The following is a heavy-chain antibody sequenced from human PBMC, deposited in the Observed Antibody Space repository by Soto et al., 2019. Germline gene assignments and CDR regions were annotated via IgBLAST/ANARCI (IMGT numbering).Heavy chain of an antibody. D-gene: IGHD3-10*01. Sequence: QVQLVQSGAEVKKPGASVKVSCKASGYMFVTYGINWVRQAPGQGLEWMGWISAYNGNTKYAQNLQGRVPMTTDASTSTAYMEMRSLRSDDTAVYYCARDLDGSGSYYTDYWGPGTLVTVSS. CDR2: ISAYNGNT. CDR3: ARDLDGSGSYYTDY. J-gene: IGHJ4*02. CDR1: GYMFVTYG. V-gene: IGHV1-18*01.